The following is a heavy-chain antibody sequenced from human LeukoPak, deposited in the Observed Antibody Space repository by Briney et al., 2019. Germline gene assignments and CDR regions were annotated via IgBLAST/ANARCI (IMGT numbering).Heavy chain of an antibody. CDR3: ARDGATMVRGSAGFDY. CDR1: GYTFTGYY. V-gene: IGHV1-18*04. J-gene: IGHJ4*02. Sequence: ASVKVSCKASGYTFTGYYMHWVRQAPGQGLEWMGWINPNSGNTNYAQKLQGRVTMTTDTSTSTAYMELRSLRSDDTAVYYCARDGATMVRGSAGFDYWGQGTLVTVSS. D-gene: IGHD3-10*01. CDR2: INPNSGNT.